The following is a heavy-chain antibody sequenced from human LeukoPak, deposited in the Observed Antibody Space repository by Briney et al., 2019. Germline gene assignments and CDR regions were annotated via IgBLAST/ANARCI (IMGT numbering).Heavy chain of an antibody. D-gene: IGHD3-10*01. CDR1: GGSFSGYY. CDR2: TNHSGST. J-gene: IGHJ6*02. CDR3: ARDHMVRGVTTNYYYYGMDV. Sequence: PSETLSLTCAVYGGSFSGYYWSWIRQPPGKGLEWIGETNHSGSTNYNPSLKSRVTISVDTSKNQFSLKLSSVTAADTAVYYCARDHMVRGVTTNYYYYGMDVWGQGTTVTVSS. V-gene: IGHV4-34*01.